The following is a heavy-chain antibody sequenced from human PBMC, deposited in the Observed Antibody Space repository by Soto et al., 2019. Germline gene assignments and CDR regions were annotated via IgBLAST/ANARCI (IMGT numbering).Heavy chain of an antibody. CDR2: ISYDGSNK. CDR1: GFTFSSYG. J-gene: IGHJ4*02. V-gene: IGHV3-30*18. Sequence: QVQLVESGGGVVQPGRSLRLSCAASGFTFSSYGMHWVRQAPGKGLEWVAVISYDGSNKYYADSVKGRFTISRDNSKNTLYLQMNSLRAEDTAVYYCAKDALIAAAGTLMYWGQGTLVTVSS. D-gene: IGHD6-13*01. CDR3: AKDALIAAAGTLMY.